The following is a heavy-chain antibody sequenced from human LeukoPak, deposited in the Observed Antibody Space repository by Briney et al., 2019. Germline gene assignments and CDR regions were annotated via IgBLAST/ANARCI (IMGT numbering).Heavy chain of an antibody. D-gene: IGHD3-22*01. Sequence: GGSLRLSCAASGFTFSSYEMNWVRQAPGKGLEWVSYISSSGSTIYYADSVKGQFTISRDNAKNSLYLQMNSLRAEDTAVYYCARDRRRYYDSSGYVDYWGQGTLVTVSS. CDR3: ARDRRRYYDSSGYVDY. CDR2: ISSSGSTI. V-gene: IGHV3-48*03. CDR1: GFTFSSYE. J-gene: IGHJ4*02.